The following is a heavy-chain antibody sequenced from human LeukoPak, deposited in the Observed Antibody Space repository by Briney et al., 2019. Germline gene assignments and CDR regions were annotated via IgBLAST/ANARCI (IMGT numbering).Heavy chain of an antibody. Sequence: PSETLSLTCTVSGGSISSYYWSWIRQPPGTGLEWIGYIYYSGSTNYNPSLKSRVTISVDTSKNQFSLKLSSVTAADTAVYYCARSSVTTFFDYWGQGTLVTVSS. J-gene: IGHJ4*02. D-gene: IGHD3-10*02. CDR3: ARSSVTTFFDY. CDR1: GGSISSYY. CDR2: IYYSGST. V-gene: IGHV4-59*01.